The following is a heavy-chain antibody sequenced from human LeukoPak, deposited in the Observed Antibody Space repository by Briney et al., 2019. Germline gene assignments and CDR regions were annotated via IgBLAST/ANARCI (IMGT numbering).Heavy chain of an antibody. CDR1: GDSVSTNSAT. J-gene: IGHJ3*02. CDR3: ARLSRGAFDI. D-gene: IGHD5-24*01. V-gene: IGHV6-1*01. Sequence: SQTLSLTCAISGDSVSTNSATWNWIRQSPSRGLEWLGRTYYMSKWYSDYAVSVKSRITINPDASKNQFSLQLNSVTPEDTAVYYCARLSRGAFDIWGQGTMVTVSS. CDR2: TYYMSKWYS.